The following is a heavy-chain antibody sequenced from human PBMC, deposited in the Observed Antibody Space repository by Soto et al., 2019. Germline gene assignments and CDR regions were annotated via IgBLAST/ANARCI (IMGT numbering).Heavy chain of an antibody. CDR3: ARESGDNWDYEAY. D-gene: IGHD1-7*01. J-gene: IGHJ4*02. CDR1: GGSITSYR. V-gene: IGHV4-4*07. CDR2: INTSGNT. Sequence: QVQLQESGPGLVKPLETLSLTCTVSGGSITSYRWRWIRQSAGMGLEWIGRINTSGNTHYNPSLKSRVTVSIDTSRNQFFLTVNSVTAADSAVYYCARESGDNWDYEAYWGQGTPVTVSS.